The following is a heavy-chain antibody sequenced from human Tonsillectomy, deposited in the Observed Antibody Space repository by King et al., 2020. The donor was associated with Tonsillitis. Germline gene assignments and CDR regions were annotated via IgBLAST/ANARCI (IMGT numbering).Heavy chain of an antibody. D-gene: IGHD5-12*01. CDR3: ALGGWLRLGGFDY. Sequence: VQLVESGGGLVQPGGSLRLSCAASGFTFSSYAMSWVRLAPGKGLEWVSAISGSGGSTYYADSVKGRFTISRDNSKNTLYLQMNSLRAEDTAVYYCALGGWLRLGGFDYWGQGTLVTVSS. CDR1: GFTFSSYA. CDR2: ISGSGGST. V-gene: IGHV3-23*04. J-gene: IGHJ4*02.